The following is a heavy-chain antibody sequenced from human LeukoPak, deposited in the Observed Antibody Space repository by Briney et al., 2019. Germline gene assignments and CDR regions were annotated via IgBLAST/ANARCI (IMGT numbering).Heavy chain of an antibody. CDR3: ARGTYYYDSSGYRYFDY. D-gene: IGHD3-22*01. Sequence: PGGSLRLSCAASGFTFSSYWTSWVRQAPGKGLEWVANIKQDGSEKYYVDSVKGRFTISRDNAKNSLYLQMNSLRAEDTAVYYCARGTYYYDSSGYRYFDYWGQGTLVTVSS. CDR2: IKQDGSEK. J-gene: IGHJ4*02. V-gene: IGHV3-7*04. CDR1: GFTFSSYW.